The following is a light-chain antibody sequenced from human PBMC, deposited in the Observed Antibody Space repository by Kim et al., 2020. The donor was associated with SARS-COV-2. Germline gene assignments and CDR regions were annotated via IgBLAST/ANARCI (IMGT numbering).Light chain of an antibody. CDR2: GAS. CDR1: QSVSSN. V-gene: IGKV3-15*01. J-gene: IGKJ2*01. Sequence: VAPGERATLSCRASQSVSSNLAWYQQKPGQAPRLLIYGASTRATGIPARFSGSGSGTEFTLTISSLQSEDFAVYYCQQYNNWSYTFGQGTKLEI. CDR3: QQYNNWSYT.